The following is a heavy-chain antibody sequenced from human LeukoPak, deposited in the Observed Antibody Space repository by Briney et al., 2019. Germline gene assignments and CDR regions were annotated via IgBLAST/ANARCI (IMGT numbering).Heavy chain of an antibody. CDR2: ISGSGGST. J-gene: IGHJ4*02. CDR3: AKGTTGMAPRGYFDD. Sequence: GGSLRLSCAASGFTFSNYAMSWVRQAPGKGLEWVSVISGSGGSTYYADSVKGRFTISRDNSKNTLYLQMNSLTVEDTAVYYCAKGTTGMAPRGYFDDWGQGTLVTVSS. CDR1: GFTFSNYA. V-gene: IGHV3-23*01. D-gene: IGHD5-18*01.